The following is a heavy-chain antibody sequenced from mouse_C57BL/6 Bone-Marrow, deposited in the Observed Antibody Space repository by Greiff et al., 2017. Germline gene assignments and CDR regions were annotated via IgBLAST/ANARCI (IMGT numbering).Heavy chain of an antibody. V-gene: IGHV1-69*01. CDR1: GYTFTSYW. Sequence: VQLQQPGPALVMPAASVKLSCKASGYTFTSYWMHRVKQRPGQGLEWIGEIDPSDSYPNYNQKLKGQSTLTVDKSTSQAYMQLSSLTSEDSAVYYCARGGGNWYFDVWGTGTTVTVSS. J-gene: IGHJ1*03. CDR3: ARGGGNWYFDV. CDR2: IDPSDSYP.